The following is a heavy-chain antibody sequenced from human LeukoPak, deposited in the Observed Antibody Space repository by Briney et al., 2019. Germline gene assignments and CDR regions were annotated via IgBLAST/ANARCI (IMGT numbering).Heavy chain of an antibody. V-gene: IGHV3-30*02. J-gene: IGHJ4*02. CDR2: RRSDGSNK. Sequence: PGGSLRLSCAASGFTFSTYGMHWVRQAPGKGLEWVAFRRSDGSNKYYADSVKGRSTISRDNSKNTQHLQMNSLRAEDTAVYYCAKDLGDSSGWYVRYYFDYWGQGTLVTVSS. CDR3: AKDLGDSSGWYVRYYFDY. D-gene: IGHD6-19*01. CDR1: GFTFSTYG.